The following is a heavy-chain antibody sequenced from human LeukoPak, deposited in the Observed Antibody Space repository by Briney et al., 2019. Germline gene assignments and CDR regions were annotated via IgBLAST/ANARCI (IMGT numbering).Heavy chain of an antibody. CDR3: ARSYGDNVLYIDY. D-gene: IGHD4-23*01. CDR1: GFTFSNYA. J-gene: IGHJ4*02. V-gene: IGHV3-23*01. CDR2: ISGSGGGT. Sequence: GGSLRLSCAASGFTFSNYAMSWVRQAPGKGLEWVSNISGSGGGTFYADSVKGRFTISRDNAKNSLYLQMNSLRAEDTGVYYCARSYGDNVLYIDYWGQGTLVTVSS.